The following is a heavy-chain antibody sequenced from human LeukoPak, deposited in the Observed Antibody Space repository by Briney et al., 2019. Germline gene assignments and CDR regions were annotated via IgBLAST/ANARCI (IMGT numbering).Heavy chain of an antibody. Sequence: GGSLRLSCAASGFTFDDYAMHWVRQAPGKSLEWVSLLRGDGSTTYYADSVKGRFTISRDNSKNSLYLQVNSLRTEDTALYYCAKDMGPLGTIWLDYWGQGTLVTVSS. CDR1: GFTFDDYA. CDR3: AKDMGPLGTIWLDY. V-gene: IGHV3-43*02. J-gene: IGHJ4*02. D-gene: IGHD3-3*01. CDR2: LRGDGSTT.